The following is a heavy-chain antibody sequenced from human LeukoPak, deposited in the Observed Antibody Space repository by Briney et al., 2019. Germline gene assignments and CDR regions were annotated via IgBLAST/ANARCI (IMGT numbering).Heavy chain of an antibody. D-gene: IGHD3-10*01. Sequence: GGSLRLSCAASGFTFTSAWMNWVRQVPGKGLEWVGHIKPKTDGGTTDYAAPVKGRFTISRDDSKSTLYLQMDSLKTEDTAVYYCTRGHYGRWGQGTLVTVSS. J-gene: IGHJ4*02. CDR3: TRGHYGR. V-gene: IGHV3-15*01. CDR2: IKPKTDGGTT. CDR1: GFTFTSAW.